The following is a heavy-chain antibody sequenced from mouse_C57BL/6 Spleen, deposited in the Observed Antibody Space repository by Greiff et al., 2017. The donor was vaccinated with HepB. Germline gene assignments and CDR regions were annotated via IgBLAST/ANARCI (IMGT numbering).Heavy chain of an antibody. V-gene: IGHV5-17*01. CDR3: ARHYDYDDPMDY. CDR1: GFTFSDYG. CDR2: ISSGSSTI. D-gene: IGHD2-4*01. J-gene: IGHJ4*01. Sequence: EVKLMESGGGLVKPGGSLKLSCAASGFTFSDYGMHWVRQAPEKGLEWVAYISSGSSTIYYADTVKGRFTISRDNAKNTLFLQMTSLRSEDTAMYYCARHYDYDDPMDYWGQGTSVTVSS.